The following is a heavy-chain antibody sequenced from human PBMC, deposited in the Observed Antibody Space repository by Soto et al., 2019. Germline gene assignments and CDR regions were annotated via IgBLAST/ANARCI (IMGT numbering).Heavy chain of an antibody. J-gene: IGHJ4*02. CDR1: GYTFISYA. V-gene: IGHV1-3*01. D-gene: IGHD3-3*01. CDR3: ARAFDPTIFGAEFDY. CDR2: INAGNGNT. Sequence: ASVKVSCKASGYTFISYAMHWVRQAPGQRLEWMGWINAGNGNTKYSQKFQGRVTITRDTSASTAYMELSSLRSEDTAVYYCARAFDPTIFGAEFDYWGQGTLVTVSS.